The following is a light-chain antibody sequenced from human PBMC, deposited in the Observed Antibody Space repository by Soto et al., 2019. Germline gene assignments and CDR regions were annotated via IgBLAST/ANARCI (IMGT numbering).Light chain of an antibody. CDR2: DVS. J-gene: IGKJ4*01. CDR3: QHRSSWPLT. Sequence: EIVLTQSPATLSLSPGERPTLSCRASQSVSTYLAWYQQKPGQAPRLLIYDVSNRATGTPARFSGSGSGTDFTLTISSLEPEDFAVYYCQHRSSWPLTFGGGTKVEIK. CDR1: QSVSTY. V-gene: IGKV3-11*01.